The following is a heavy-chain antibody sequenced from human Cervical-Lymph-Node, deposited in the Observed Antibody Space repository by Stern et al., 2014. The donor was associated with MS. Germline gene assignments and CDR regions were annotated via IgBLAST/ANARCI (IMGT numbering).Heavy chain of an antibody. CDR2: ISSSSSYI. CDR3: ARDARSSGWYGFDY. D-gene: IGHD6-19*01. V-gene: IGHV3-21*01. CDR1: GFTFSSDS. Sequence: LGPSGGGLVKPGGSLRLSRAASGFTFSSDSMNWVLPAPGKGLAWVPSISSSSSYIYYADSVKGRFTISRDNAKNSLYLQMNSLRAEDTAVYYCARDARSSGWYGFDYWGQGTLVTVSS. J-gene: IGHJ4*02.